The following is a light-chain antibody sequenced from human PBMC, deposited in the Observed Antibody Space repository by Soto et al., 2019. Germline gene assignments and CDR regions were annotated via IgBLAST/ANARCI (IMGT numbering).Light chain of an antibody. J-gene: IGKJ1*01. CDR2: AAS. Sequence: EIVLTQSPGTLSLSPGERATLSCRASQSVSSSYLAWYQQKPGQAPRLLIYAASSRATGIPDRFSGSGSGTDFTLTISRLEPEDFAVYYCQHYGRSPTWTVGQGTKVDIK. V-gene: IGKV3-20*01. CDR3: QHYGRSPTWT. CDR1: QSVSSSY.